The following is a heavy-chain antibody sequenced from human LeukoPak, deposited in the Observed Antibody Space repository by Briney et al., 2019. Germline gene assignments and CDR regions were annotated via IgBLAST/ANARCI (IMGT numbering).Heavy chain of an antibody. CDR2: IYYSGST. CDR1: GGSISSYY. Sequence: SETLSLTCTVSGGSISSYYWSWIRQPPGKGLEWIGYIYYSGSTNYNPSLKSRVTISVDTSKNQFSLKLSSVTAADTAVYYCARQSSIAAVDNWFDPWGQGTLVTVSS. V-gene: IGHV4-59*08. J-gene: IGHJ5*02. CDR3: ARQSSIAAVDNWFDP. D-gene: IGHD6-13*01.